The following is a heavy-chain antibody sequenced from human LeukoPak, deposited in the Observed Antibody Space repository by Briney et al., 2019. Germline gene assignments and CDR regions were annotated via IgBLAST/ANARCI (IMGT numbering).Heavy chain of an antibody. J-gene: IGHJ4*02. D-gene: IGHD2-15*01. CDR1: GFTFSSYA. CDR3: AKDEGYCSGGSCYRPVNYFDY. CDR2: ISGSGGST. V-gene: IGHV3-23*01. Sequence: GGSLRLSCAASGFTFSSYAMSWVRQAPGKGLEWVSAISGSGGSTYYADSVKGRFTISRDNSKNTLYLQMNSLRAEDTAVYYCAKDEGYCSGGSCYRPVNYFDYWGQGTLVTVSS.